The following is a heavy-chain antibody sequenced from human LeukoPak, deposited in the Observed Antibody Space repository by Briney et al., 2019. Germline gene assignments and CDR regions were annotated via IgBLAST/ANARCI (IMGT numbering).Heavy chain of an antibody. CDR2: ISDSGNTI. CDR3: AVGHQYDGSYAY. D-gene: IGHD1-26*01. V-gene: IGHV3-48*03. CDR1: GFTFCSFE. J-gene: IGHJ4*02. Sequence: GGSLRLSCPASGFTFCSFEMAWVRQAPGKGREWASYISDSGNTIKYADSVKVLFTISTDYATNSMYKQMNRLRVADTAIYHCAVGHQYDGSYAYWGQGTPVTVSS.